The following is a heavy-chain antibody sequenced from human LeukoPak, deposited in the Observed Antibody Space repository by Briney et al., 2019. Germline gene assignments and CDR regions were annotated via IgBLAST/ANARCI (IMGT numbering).Heavy chain of an antibody. V-gene: IGHV3-9*01. D-gene: IGHD2-15*01. CDR3: AKAVKGYCSGGSCYPLDY. J-gene: IGHJ4*02. CDR2: ISWNSGSI. CDR1: GFTFDDYA. Sequence: PGGSLRLSCAASGFTFDDYAMHWVRQAPGKGLEWVSGISWNSGSIGYADSVKGRFTISRDNAKNSLYLQMNSLRAEDTALYYCAKAVKGYCSGGSCYPLDYWGQGTLVIVSS.